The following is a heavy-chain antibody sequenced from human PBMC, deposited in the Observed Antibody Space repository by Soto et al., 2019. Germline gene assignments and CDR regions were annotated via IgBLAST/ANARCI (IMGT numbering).Heavy chain of an antibody. Sequence: GGSLRLSCAASEFTSSSYAMTWVRQAPGKGLEWVSTISGSGSTTYYADSVKGRFTISRDNSRNTLHLQMNSLRVEDTDLYYCAKTLLSTSWYGLHDYVSQGTLVTVSS. CDR1: EFTSSSYA. J-gene: IGHJ4*02. D-gene: IGHD6-13*01. CDR2: ISGSGSTT. V-gene: IGHV3-23*01. CDR3: AKTLLSTSWYGLHDY.